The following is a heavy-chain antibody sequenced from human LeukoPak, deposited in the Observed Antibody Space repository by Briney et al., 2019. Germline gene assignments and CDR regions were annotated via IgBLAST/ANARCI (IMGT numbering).Heavy chain of an antibody. J-gene: IGHJ4*02. V-gene: IGHV3-23*01. CDR3: AIDGYNYRYFDC. D-gene: IGHD5-24*01. CDR2: ISGSGGST. CDR1: GFTFSSYA. Sequence: PGGSLRLSCAASGFTFSSYAMSRVRQAPGKGLEWVSVISGSGGSTYYADSVKGRFTISRDNSKNTLYLQMNSLRAEDTAQYYCAIDGYNYRYFDCWGQGTLVAVSS.